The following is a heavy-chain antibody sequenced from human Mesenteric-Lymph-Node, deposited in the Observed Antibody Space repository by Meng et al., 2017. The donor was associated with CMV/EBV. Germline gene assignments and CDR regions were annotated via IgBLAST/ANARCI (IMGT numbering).Heavy chain of an antibody. D-gene: IGHD2-15*01. CDR2: IYYSGST. Sequence: CAVSGDSISSGASYWSWIRQPPGEGLEWIGYIYYSGSTYNNPSLKSRVTISVDTSKNQFSLKLSSVTAADTAVYYCVRDHSRTYFDYWGQGTLVTVSS. V-gene: IGHV4-30-4*01. CDR3: VRDHSRTYFDY. J-gene: IGHJ4*02. CDR1: GDSISSGASY.